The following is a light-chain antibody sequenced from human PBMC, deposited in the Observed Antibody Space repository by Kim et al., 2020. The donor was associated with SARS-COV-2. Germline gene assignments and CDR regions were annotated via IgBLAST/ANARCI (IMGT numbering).Light chain of an antibody. CDR2: WAS. J-gene: IGKJ5*01. CDR1: QRVLYSSTIYNY. V-gene: IGKV4-1*01. Sequence: DIVMTQSPDSLAVSLGERATINCKSSQRVLYSSTIYNYLAWYQQKPGQPPKLLIHWASTRASGVPDRFSASGSGTDFTLTISSLQAEDVAMYYCQQYYTPPMTFGRGTRLEIK. CDR3: QQYYTPPMT.